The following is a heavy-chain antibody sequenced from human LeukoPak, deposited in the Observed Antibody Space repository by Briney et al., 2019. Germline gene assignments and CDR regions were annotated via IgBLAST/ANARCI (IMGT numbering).Heavy chain of an antibody. CDR1: GFIFRSHG. Sequence: PGGSLRLSCAGSGFIFRSHGMIWVRQAPGRGLEGVSYISPGGNNIYYADSMKGRFTFSRDDAKNSLSLHMNSLRAEDTAVYYCARVRGPTVTTMYFDYWGQGTLVTVSS. J-gene: IGHJ4*02. D-gene: IGHD4-17*01. CDR2: ISPGGNNI. V-gene: IGHV3-48*04. CDR3: ARVRGPTVTTMYFDY.